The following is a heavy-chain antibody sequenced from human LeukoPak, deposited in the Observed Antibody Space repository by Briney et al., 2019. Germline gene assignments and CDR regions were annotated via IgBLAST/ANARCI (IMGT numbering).Heavy chain of an antibody. CDR3: AKDKGTYYYDSSGYYYP. CDR2: ISGSGGST. CDR1: GFTFGSYA. J-gene: IGHJ5*02. Sequence: QPGGSLRLSCAASGFTFGSYAMSWVRQAPGKGLEWVSAISGSGGSTYYADSVKGRFTISRDNSKNTLYLQMNSLRAEDTAVYHCAKDKGTYYYDSSGYYYPWGQGTLVTVSS. V-gene: IGHV3-23*01. D-gene: IGHD3-22*01.